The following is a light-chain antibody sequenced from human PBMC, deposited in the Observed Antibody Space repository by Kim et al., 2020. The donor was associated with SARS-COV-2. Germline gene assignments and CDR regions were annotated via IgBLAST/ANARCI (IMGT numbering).Light chain of an antibody. CDR1: KLGDKY. CDR2: QDT. V-gene: IGLV3-1*01. J-gene: IGLJ3*02. CDR3: QAWDSGTGV. Sequence: SYELTQPPSVSVSPGQTASITCSGDKLGDKYACWYQQKPGQSPVLIIYQDTKRPSGIPERFSGSNSGKTATLTISGTQAMDEADYFCQAWDSGTGVFGGGTQLTVL.